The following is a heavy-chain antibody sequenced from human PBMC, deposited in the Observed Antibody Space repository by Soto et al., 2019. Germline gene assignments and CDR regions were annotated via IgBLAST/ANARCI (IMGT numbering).Heavy chain of an antibody. CDR2: ISSSSSTI. CDR1: GFTFSSYS. Sequence: GGSLRLSCAASGFTFSSYSMNWVRQAPGKGLEWVSYISSSSSTIYYADSVKGRFTISRDNAKNSLYLQMNSLRAEDTAVYYCAREKFHGDYAWDWFDPWGQGTLVTVSS. J-gene: IGHJ5*02. D-gene: IGHD4-17*01. V-gene: IGHV3-48*01. CDR3: AREKFHGDYAWDWFDP.